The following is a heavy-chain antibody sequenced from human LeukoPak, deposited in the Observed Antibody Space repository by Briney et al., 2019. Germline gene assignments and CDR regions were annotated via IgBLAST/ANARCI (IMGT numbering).Heavy chain of an antibody. Sequence: PGGSLRLSCAASGFTFSNAWMSWVRQAPGKGLEWVGRIKSKTDGGTTDYAAPVKGRFTISRDDSKNTLYLQMNSLKTEDTAVYYCTTESYSSGFYFDYWGQGTLVTVPS. J-gene: IGHJ4*02. D-gene: IGHD6-19*01. CDR1: GFTFSNAW. CDR3: TTESYSSGFYFDY. V-gene: IGHV3-15*01. CDR2: IKSKTDGGTT.